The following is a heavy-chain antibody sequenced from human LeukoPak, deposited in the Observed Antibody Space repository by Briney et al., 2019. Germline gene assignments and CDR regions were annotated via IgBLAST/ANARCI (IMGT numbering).Heavy chain of an antibody. Sequence: SSETLSLTCTVSGGSISSSGYYWGWIRQPPGKGLEWVASIYYSGSTYYNPSLKSRVTISVDTSKNQLSLKLSSLTAADTAVYYCARHEYSGSYYGLSWFDPWGQGTLVTVSS. V-gene: IGHV4-39*01. CDR1: GGSISSSGYY. CDR3: ARHEYSGSYYGLSWFDP. J-gene: IGHJ5*02. CDR2: IYYSGST. D-gene: IGHD1-26*01.